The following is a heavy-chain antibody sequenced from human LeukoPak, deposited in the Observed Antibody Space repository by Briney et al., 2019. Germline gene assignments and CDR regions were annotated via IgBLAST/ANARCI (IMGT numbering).Heavy chain of an antibody. J-gene: IGHJ4*02. D-gene: IGHD3-10*01. V-gene: IGHV4-61*01. CDR1: GGSVSSGSYY. Sequence: SETLSLICTVSGGSVSSGSYYWSCIRQPPGKGLEWIGYIYYSGSTNYNPSLKSRVTISVDTSKNQFSLKLSSVTAVDTAVYYCARKENVYYYFDYWGQGTLVTVSS. CDR3: ARKENVYYYFDY. CDR2: IYYSGST.